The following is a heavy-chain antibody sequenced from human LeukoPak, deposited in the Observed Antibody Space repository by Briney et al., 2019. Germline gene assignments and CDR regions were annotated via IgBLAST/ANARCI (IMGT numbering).Heavy chain of an antibody. Sequence: ASVKVSCKASGYTFTSYAIQWVRQAPGQRLEWMGWINAGHGNKKYSQKFQGRVTITRDTSASTAYMELSRLRSEDTAVYYCARDRGYGDHPSWFDPWGQGTQVTVSS. J-gene: IGHJ5*02. CDR3: ARDRGYGDHPSWFDP. CDR1: GYTFTSYA. CDR2: INAGHGNK. D-gene: IGHD5-12*01. V-gene: IGHV1-3*01.